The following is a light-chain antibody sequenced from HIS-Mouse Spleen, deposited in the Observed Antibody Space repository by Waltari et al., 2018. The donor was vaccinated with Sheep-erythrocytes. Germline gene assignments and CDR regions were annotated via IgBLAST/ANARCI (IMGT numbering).Light chain of an antibody. CDR2: AAS. CDR3: QQSYSTPPLT. V-gene: IGKV1-39*01. J-gene: IGKJ4*01. CDR1: QSISSY. Sequence: IQMTQSPSSLSASVGDRVTITCRASQSISSYLNWYQQKPGKAPKLLIYAASSLQSGVPSRFSGSGSGTDLTLTISSLQPEDFATYYCQQSYSTPPLTFGGGTKVEIK.